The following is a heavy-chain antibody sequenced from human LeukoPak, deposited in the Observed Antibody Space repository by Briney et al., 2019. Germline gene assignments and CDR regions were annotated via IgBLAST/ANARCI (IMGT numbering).Heavy chain of an antibody. CDR3: AREGGSYGGGFDY. D-gene: IGHD1-26*01. V-gene: IGHV4-59*01. Sequence: SETLSLTCTVSGGSISSYYWSWIRQPPGKGLEWIGYIFYNGSTHYNPSLKSRVTISLDTSKNQFSLKLASVTAADTAVYYCAREGGSYGGGFDYWGQGTLVTVSS. CDR2: IFYNGST. J-gene: IGHJ4*02. CDR1: GGSISSYY.